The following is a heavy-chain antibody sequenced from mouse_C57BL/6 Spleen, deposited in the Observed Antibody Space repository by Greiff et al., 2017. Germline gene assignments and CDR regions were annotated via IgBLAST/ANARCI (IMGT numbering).Heavy chain of an antibody. Sequence: VQLQQSGPELVKPGASVKISCKASGYTFTDYYMNWVKQSHGQSLEWIGYINPNTGGTSYNQKFKGKATLTVDKSSSTAYMERRSRTSEDTAVYYCAREGSDNERLAYWGQGTRVTVAA. CDR1: GYTFTDYY. CDR2: INPNTGGT. V-gene: IGHV1-26*01. D-gene: IGHD3-2*01. J-gene: IGHJ3*01. CDR3: AREGSDNERLAY.